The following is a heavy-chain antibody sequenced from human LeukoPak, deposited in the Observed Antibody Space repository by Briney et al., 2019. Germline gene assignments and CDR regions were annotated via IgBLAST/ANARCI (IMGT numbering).Heavy chain of an antibody. V-gene: IGHV1-69*06. CDR2: IIPIFGTA. Sequence: GASVKVSCKASGGTFSSYAISWVRQAPGQGLEWMGGIIPIFGTANCAQKFQGRVTITADKSTSTAYMELSSLRSEDTAVYYCARGGGYSYGYDYYFDYWGQGTLVTVSS. CDR1: GGTFSSYA. J-gene: IGHJ4*02. D-gene: IGHD5-18*01. CDR3: ARGGGYSYGYDYYFDY.